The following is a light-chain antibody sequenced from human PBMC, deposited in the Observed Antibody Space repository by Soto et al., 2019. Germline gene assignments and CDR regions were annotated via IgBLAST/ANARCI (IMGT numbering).Light chain of an antibody. CDR3: QQYGVSPRT. V-gene: IGKV3-20*01. J-gene: IGKJ1*01. CDR2: GAS. Sequence: ELLFTQSPFTLSFSPGQGATPSCRASKSVPGDYLAWYQQKPGRTPRLLIYGASYGATGIPDRFSGRGSGTEFTLTINSLEPEDFAVYYCQQYGVSPRTFGQGTKVDIK. CDR1: KSVPGDY.